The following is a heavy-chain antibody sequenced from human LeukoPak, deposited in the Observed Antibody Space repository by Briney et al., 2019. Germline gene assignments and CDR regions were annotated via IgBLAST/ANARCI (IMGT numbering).Heavy chain of an antibody. CDR1: GVSISSTSYY. D-gene: IGHD6-19*01. CDR2: ICYRGST. Sequence: SETLSLTCTVSGVSISSTSYYWGWIRQPPGKGLEWIGSICYRGSTYYNPSLKSRVTISVDTSKNQFSLKLSSVTAADTAVYFCARGVRYSSGWYGEYYFDYWGQGTLVTVSS. V-gene: IGHV4-39*01. CDR3: ARGVRYSSGWYGEYYFDY. J-gene: IGHJ4*02.